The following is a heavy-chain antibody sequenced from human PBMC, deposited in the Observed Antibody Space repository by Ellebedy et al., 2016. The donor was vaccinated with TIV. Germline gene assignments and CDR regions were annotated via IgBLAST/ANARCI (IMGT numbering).Heavy chain of an antibody. V-gene: IGHV1-18*04. Sequence: ASVKVSXXASGYDFATFNIHWVRQAPGQGLEWVGWINADSGDTKHAPRFQGRVTMTTDTSTSTAYMELRSLRSDDTAVYYCARGLIGSGWLGVDSWGQGTLVTVSS. CDR1: GYDFATFN. D-gene: IGHD6-19*01. CDR2: INADSGDT. J-gene: IGHJ4*02. CDR3: ARGLIGSGWLGVDS.